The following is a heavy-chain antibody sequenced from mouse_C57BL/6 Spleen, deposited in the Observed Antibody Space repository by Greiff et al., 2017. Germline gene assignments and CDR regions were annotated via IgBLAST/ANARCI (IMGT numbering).Heavy chain of an antibody. CDR1: GFTFTDYY. CDR3: ARSRGAY. CDR2: VRNKANGYTT. Sequence: EVKLMESGGGLVQPGGSLSLSCAASGFTFTDYYMSWVRQPPGKALEWLGFVRNKANGYTTEYSASVKGRFTISRDNSQSILYLQMNALRAEDSATYYCARSRGAYWGQGTLVTVSA. V-gene: IGHV7-3*01. J-gene: IGHJ3*01.